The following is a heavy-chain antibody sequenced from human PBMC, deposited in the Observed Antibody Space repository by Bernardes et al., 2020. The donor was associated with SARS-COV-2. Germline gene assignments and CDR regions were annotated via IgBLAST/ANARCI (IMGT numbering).Heavy chain of an antibody. D-gene: IGHD3-16*01. CDR3: AKDIELGAVWGGMDV. CDR1: GFTFGDYN. J-gene: IGHJ6*02. CDR2: ITWDGSGS. Sequence: GGSLRLSCAASGFTFGDYNMYWVRQAPGKGLEWVSLITWDGSGSWYGDSVKGRFTISRDNSKNSLYLQMNSLRAEDTAFYYCAKDIELGAVWGGMDVWGQGTTVTVSS. V-gene: IGHV3-43*01.